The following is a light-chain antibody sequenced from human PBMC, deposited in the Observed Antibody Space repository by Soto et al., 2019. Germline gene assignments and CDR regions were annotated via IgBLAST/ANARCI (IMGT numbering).Light chain of an antibody. Sequence: EIVLTQSPATLSLSPGERATLSGRASQSVGIYLGWYQQRPGQAPRLLIYDASNRAAGIPARFSGSGSGTDFTLTITSLEYEDFAVYYCQYRNTWPPAFGQGTRLEIK. V-gene: IGKV3-11*01. CDR2: DAS. CDR3: QYRNTWPPA. CDR1: QSVGIY. J-gene: IGKJ5*01.